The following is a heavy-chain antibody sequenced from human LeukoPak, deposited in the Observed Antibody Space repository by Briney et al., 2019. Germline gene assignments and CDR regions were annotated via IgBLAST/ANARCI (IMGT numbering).Heavy chain of an antibody. CDR1: GFTFSSYG. CDR3: AKWNSSGYYWGIDY. CDR2: ISGSGGST. Sequence: GGSLRLSCAASGFTFSSYGMSWVRQAPGKGLEWVSAISGSGGSTYYADSVKGRFTISRDNSKNTLYLQMNSLRAEDTAVYYCAKWNSSGYYWGIDYWGQGTLVTVSS. J-gene: IGHJ4*02. D-gene: IGHD3-22*01. V-gene: IGHV3-23*01.